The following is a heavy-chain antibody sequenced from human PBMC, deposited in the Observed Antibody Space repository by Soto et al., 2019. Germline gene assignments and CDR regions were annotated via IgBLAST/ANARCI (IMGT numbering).Heavy chain of an antibody. J-gene: IGHJ6*02. Sequence: SETLSLTCPVSGDSISSSGYYWGWIRQPPGKGLEWIGSIYYSGSTYYNPSLKSRVTISVDKSKNQFSLKLSSVTAADTAVYYCARDSKIDYYGSGSYYNYYGMDVWGQGTTVTVSS. CDR3: ARDSKIDYYGSGSYYNYYGMDV. D-gene: IGHD3-10*01. CDR2: IYYSGST. V-gene: IGHV4-39*07. CDR1: GDSISSSGYY.